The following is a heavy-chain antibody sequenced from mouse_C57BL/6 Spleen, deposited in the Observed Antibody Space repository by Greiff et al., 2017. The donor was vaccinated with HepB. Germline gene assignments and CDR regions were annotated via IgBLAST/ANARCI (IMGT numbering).Heavy chain of an antibody. V-gene: IGHV1-26*01. CDR2: INPNNGGT. D-gene: IGHD2-5*01. CDR1: GYTFTDYY. J-gene: IGHJ1*03. Sequence: EVQLQQSGPELVKPGASVKISCKASGYTFTDYYMNWVKQSHGKSLEWIGDINPNNGGTSYNQKFKGKATLTVDKSSSTAYMELSSLKSEDSAVYYCARSAYVSNYEHWYFDVWGTWTTVTVSS. CDR3: ARSAYVSNYEHWYFDV.